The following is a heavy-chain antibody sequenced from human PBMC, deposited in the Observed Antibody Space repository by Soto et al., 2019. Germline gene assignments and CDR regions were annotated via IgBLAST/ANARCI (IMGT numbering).Heavy chain of an antibody. J-gene: IGHJ4*02. D-gene: IGHD4-17*01. CDR2: IYHSGST. Sequence: QVQLQESGPGLVKPSGTLSLTCAVSGGSISSSNWWSWVRQPPGKGLEWIGEIYHSGSTSFNPSLKSRLTTPVDQSKNQFSLKLSSVTAADTAVYYCARSTRSGTTFDYWGQGTLVTVSS. CDR1: GGSISSSNW. V-gene: IGHV4-4*02. CDR3: ARSTRSGTTFDY.